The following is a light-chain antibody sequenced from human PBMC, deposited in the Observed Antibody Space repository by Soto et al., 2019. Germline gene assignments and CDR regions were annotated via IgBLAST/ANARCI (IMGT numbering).Light chain of an antibody. Sequence: EIVMTQSPATLSLSPGERATLSCRASQSVNSNLAWYQQKAGQAPRLLIYGTSTRATGIPARFSGSGSGTDFTLTISSLQCEDFAVYYCQQYTNWPRTCGQGTKVEIK. CDR1: QSVNSN. V-gene: IGKV3-15*01. J-gene: IGKJ1*01. CDR3: QQYTNWPRT. CDR2: GTS.